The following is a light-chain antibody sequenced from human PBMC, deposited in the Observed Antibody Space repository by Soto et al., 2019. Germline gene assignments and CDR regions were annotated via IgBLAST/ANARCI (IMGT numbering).Light chain of an antibody. CDR3: QQYGNSPLT. Sequence: EIVLTRPPGTLPLSPGERATLSCRARQSVSHNYLAWYQRKPGQAPRLLIFGVSTRATGVPDRFSGSGSGTDFTLTISRLEPEDFALYYCQQYGNSPLTFGGGTKVDI. J-gene: IGKJ4*01. CDR2: GVS. CDR1: QSVSHNY. V-gene: IGKV3-20*01.